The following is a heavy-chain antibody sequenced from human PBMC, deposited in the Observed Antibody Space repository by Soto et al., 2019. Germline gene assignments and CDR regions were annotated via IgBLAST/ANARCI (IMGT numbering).Heavy chain of an antibody. CDR2: IQSGGST. Sequence: EVQLVESGGDLVQPGGSLRLSCAASGFTVSSHYMNWVRQAPGKGLEWVSLIQSGGSTFYADSVKGRFTISRDNSKNTLLLQMNSLRVEDTAMYYCSRDDVYCSGGSCYGVPMAVWGRGTTVTVSS. V-gene: IGHV3-66*01. CDR3: SRDDVYCSGGSCYGVPMAV. D-gene: IGHD2-15*01. J-gene: IGHJ6*03. CDR1: GFTVSSHY.